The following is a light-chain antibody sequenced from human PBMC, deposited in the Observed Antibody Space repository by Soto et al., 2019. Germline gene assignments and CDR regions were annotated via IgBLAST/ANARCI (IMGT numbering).Light chain of an antibody. V-gene: IGKV1-5*01. J-gene: IGKJ1*01. CDR2: DAS. CDR1: QDINDW. Sequence: DIQMTQSPSTLSASVGDRVTITCRASQDINDWLAWYQQKPGNAPKFLIYDASTLQSGGPSRFSGSGSGAEFTLNTSRLQPDGLATYYWQNYHSRPKFGQGTKVEIK. CDR3: QNYHSRPK.